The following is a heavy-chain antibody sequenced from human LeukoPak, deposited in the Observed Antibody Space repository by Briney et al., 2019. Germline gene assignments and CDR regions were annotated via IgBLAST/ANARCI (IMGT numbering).Heavy chain of an antibody. CDR2: ISAYNGNT. J-gene: IGHJ6*02. CDR3: ARDDRVVVPAAHDYYYGMDV. Sequence: ASVKVSCKASGYTFTSYGISWVRQAPGQGLEWMGLISAYNGNTNYAQKVQGRVTMTTDKSTSTVYMERRRLRSDDTALYYCARDDRVVVPAAHDYYYGMDVWGQGTTVTVSS. CDR1: GYTFTSYG. V-gene: IGHV1-18*01. D-gene: IGHD2-2*01.